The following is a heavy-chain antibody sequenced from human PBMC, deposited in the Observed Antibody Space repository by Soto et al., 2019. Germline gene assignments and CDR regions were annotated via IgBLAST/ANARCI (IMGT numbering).Heavy chain of an antibody. Sequence: GASVKVSCKASGFTFTNSAVQWVRQARGQRLEWIGWIVVGSGDTNYAQKFQERVTITRDMSTSTAYVELSSLRSEDTAVYYCAAGKHDRSGLYYYYGMDVWGQGTTVTVSS. J-gene: IGHJ6*02. CDR1: GFTFTNSA. CDR2: IVVGSGDT. V-gene: IGHV1-58*01. D-gene: IGHD3-22*01. CDR3: AAGKHDRSGLYYYYGMDV.